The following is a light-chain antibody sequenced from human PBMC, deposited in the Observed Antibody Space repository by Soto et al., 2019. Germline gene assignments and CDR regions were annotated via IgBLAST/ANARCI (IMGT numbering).Light chain of an antibody. J-gene: IGKJ2*01. CDR2: GAS. CDR1: QSVSSN. CDR3: QHYNNWPYT. Sequence: EIVMTQSPATLSVSPGDRATLSCRASQSVSSNLAWYQQKPGQAPRLLIYGASTRATDIPARFSGSGSGTEFTLIMSSLQSEDFAVYYCQHYNNWPYTFGQGTKLEIK. V-gene: IGKV3-15*01.